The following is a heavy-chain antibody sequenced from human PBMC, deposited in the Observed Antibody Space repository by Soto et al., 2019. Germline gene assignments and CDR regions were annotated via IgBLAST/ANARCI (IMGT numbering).Heavy chain of an antibody. V-gene: IGHV3-23*01. J-gene: IGHJ4*02. Sequence: GGSLRLSCAASGFTFSSFSMSWVRQAPGKGLEWVSGFSTGGDGGATYYADSVKGRFTISRDNSKNTLFLQMNSLRAEDTAIYYCEKKVNSGSGSQFFDYWGQGAPVTVSS. CDR2: FSTGGDGGAT. D-gene: IGHD3-10*01. CDR1: GFTFSSFS. CDR3: EKKVNSGSGSQFFDY.